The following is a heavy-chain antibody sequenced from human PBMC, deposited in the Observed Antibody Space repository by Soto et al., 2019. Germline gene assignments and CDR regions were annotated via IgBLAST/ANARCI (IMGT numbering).Heavy chain of an antibody. CDR2: IYYSGST. J-gene: IGHJ4*02. CDR1: GGSISSGDYY. CDR3: ARGPVYYGSGSYEYYFDY. D-gene: IGHD3-10*01. V-gene: IGHV4-30-4*01. Sequence: SETLSLTCTVSGGSISSGDYYWSWIRQPPGKGLEWIGYIYYSGSTYYNPSLKSRVTISVDTSKNQFSLKLSSVTAADTAVYYCARGPVYYGSGSYEYYFDYWGQGTLVTVSS.